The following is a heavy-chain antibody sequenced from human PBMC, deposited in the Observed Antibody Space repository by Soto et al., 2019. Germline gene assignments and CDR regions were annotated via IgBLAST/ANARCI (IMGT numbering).Heavy chain of an antibody. V-gene: IGHV1-18*01. J-gene: IGHJ3*02. CDR2: ISAYNGNT. CDR3: ARVPISGQYDSSGYYPDDAFDI. CDR1: GYTFTSYG. Sequence: ASVKVSCKASGYTFTSYGISWVRQAPGQGLEWMGWISAYNGNTNYAQKLQGRVTMTTDTSTSTAYMELRSLRSDDTAVYYCARVPISGQYDSSGYYPDDAFDIWGQGTMVTVSS. D-gene: IGHD3-22*01.